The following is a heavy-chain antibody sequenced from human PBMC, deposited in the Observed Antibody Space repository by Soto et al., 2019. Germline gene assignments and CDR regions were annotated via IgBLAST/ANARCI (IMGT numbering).Heavy chain of an antibody. CDR1: GGTFSSYT. V-gene: IGHV1-69*02. Sequence: QVQLVQSGAEVKKPGSSVKVSCKASGGTFSSYTISWVRQAPGQGLEWMGRIIPILGIANYAQKFQGRVTITADKSTSTAYMELSRLRSEDTAVYYCARGYYDSSGYYHDAFDIWGQGTMVPVSS. D-gene: IGHD3-22*01. J-gene: IGHJ3*02. CDR3: ARGYYDSSGYYHDAFDI. CDR2: IIPILGIA.